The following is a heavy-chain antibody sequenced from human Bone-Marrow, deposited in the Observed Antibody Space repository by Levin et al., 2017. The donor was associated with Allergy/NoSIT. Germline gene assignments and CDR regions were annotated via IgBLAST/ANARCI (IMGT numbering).Heavy chain of an antibody. D-gene: IGHD1-26*01. CDR2: IWYDGSNK. CDR3: ARDQVGFYYYYGMDV. Sequence: GESLKISCAASGFTFSSYGMHWVRQAPGKGLEWVAVIWYDGSNKYYADSVKGRFTISRDNSKNTLYLQMNSLRAEDTAVYYCARDQVGFYYYYGMDVWGQGTTVTVSS. V-gene: IGHV3-33*01. J-gene: IGHJ6*02. CDR1: GFTFSSYG.